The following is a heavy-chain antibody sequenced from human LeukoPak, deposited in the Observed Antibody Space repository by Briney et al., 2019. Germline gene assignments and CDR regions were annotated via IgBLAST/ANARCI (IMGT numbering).Heavy chain of an antibody. D-gene: IGHD2-2*01. V-gene: IGHV4-34*01. Sequence: PSETLSLTCAVYGGSFSGYYWSWTRRPPGKGLEWIGEINHSGSTNYNPSLKSRVTISVDTSKNQFSLKLSSVTAADTAVYYCARHAWSYYYYGMDVWGQGTTVTVSS. CDR3: ARHAWSYYYYGMDV. CDR2: INHSGST. J-gene: IGHJ6*02. CDR1: GGSFSGYY.